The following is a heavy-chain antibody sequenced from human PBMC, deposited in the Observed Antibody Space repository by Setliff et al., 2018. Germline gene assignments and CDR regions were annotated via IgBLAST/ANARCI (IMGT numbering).Heavy chain of an antibody. V-gene: IGHV1-2*02. CDR2: IRPLRGDT. CDR3: ARAPSGTGFYHFFSYMDV. CDR1: GYIFSAYH. J-gene: IGHJ6*03. D-gene: IGHD1-7*01. Sequence: ASVKVSCKASGYIFSAYHVHWVRQAPGQGSEWVGCIRPLRGDTKSAQKFQGRLTMTGDASINTAFMELTGLTSDDTAVYYCARAPSGTGFYHFFSYMDVWGKGTTVTVSS.